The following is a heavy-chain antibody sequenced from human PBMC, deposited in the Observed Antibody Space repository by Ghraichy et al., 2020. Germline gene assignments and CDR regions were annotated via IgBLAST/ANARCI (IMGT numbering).Heavy chain of an antibody. CDR2: INHSGST. J-gene: IGHJ6*02. CDR3: AWGSLEWFPKYYYYGMDV. CDR1: GGSFSGYY. Sequence: SQTLSLTCAVYGGSFSGYYWSWIRQPPGKGLEWIGEINHSGSTNYNPSLKSRVTISVDTSKNQFSLKLSSVTAADTAVYYCAWGSLEWFPKYYYYGMDVWGQGATVTVSS. V-gene: IGHV4-34*01. D-gene: IGHD3-3*01.